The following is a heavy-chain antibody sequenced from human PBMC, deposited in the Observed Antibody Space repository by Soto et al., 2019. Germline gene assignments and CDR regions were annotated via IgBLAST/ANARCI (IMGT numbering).Heavy chain of an antibody. CDR1: GHSFTSYW. J-gene: IGHJ3*01. D-gene: IGHD3-10*01. V-gene: IGHV5-51*01. CDR3: ASQRMVRGAHGVFDF. Sequence: GESLKISCKGSGHSFTSYWIGWVRQMPGKGLEWMGIIYPGDSDTRYSPSFQGQVTISADKSISTAYLQWSSLKASDTAMYYCASQRMVRGAHGVFDFRGQGSSVIVSS. CDR2: IYPGDSDT.